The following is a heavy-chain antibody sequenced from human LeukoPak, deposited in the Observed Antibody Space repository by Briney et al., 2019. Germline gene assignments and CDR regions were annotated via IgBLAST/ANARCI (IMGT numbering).Heavy chain of an antibody. CDR1: GYTFTGYY. Sequence: ASVKVSCKASGYTFTGYYMHWVRQAPGQGLEWMGWINPNSGDTKYAQKFQGRVTMTRDTSISTAYMELSRPRSDDTAVYYCATQRGSYLWGTDFDYWGQETLVTVSS. CDR2: INPNSGDT. CDR3: ATQRGSYLWGTDFDY. D-gene: IGHD3-16*01. V-gene: IGHV1-2*02. J-gene: IGHJ4*02.